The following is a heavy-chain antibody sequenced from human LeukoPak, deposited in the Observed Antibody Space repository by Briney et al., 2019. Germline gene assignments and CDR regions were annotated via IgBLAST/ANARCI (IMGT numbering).Heavy chain of an antibody. CDR2: ISSSTSYI. J-gene: IGHJ3*02. D-gene: IGHD6-19*01. CDR1: GFTFSSYS. Sequence: GGSLRLSCAASGFTFSSYSMNWIRQAPGKGLEWVSSISSSTSYIYYADSVKGRFTISKDNAKNSLYLQINSLRAEDTAVYYCARDGVGGYSSGWFGAFDIWGQGTMVTVSS. CDR3: ARDGVGGYSSGWFGAFDI. V-gene: IGHV3-21*01.